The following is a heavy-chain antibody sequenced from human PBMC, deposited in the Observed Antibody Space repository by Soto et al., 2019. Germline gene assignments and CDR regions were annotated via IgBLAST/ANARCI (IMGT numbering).Heavy chain of an antibody. CDR2: IIPIFGAA. D-gene: IGHD3-10*01. Sequence: QVQLVQSGAEVKKPRSSVKVSCKASGGTFSRYAISWVRQAPGQGLEWMGGIIPIFGAANYEQKFQGRVTITADDTTSTAYMELSSLRSEDTAVYYCARERVSNYGSGRDYYYGMDVWGQGTTVTVSS. V-gene: IGHV1-69*01. CDR3: ARERVSNYGSGRDYYYGMDV. CDR1: GGTFSRYA. J-gene: IGHJ6*02.